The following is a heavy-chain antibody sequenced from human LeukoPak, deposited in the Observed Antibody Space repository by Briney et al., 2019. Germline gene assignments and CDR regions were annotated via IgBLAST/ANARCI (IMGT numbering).Heavy chain of an antibody. D-gene: IGHD4-11*01. J-gene: IGHJ4*02. CDR3: ARVSPEDDYDY. CDR2: INSDGSST. CDR1: GFTFSSYW. V-gene: IGHV3-74*01. Sequence: GGSLRLSCAASGFTFSSYWMHWVRQAPGKGLVWVSRINSDGSSTSYADPVKGRFTISRDNAKNTLYLQMNSLRAEDTAVYYCARVSPEDDYDYWGQGTLVTVSS.